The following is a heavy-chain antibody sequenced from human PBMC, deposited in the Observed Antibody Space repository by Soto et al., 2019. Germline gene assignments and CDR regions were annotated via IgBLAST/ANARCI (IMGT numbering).Heavy chain of an antibody. V-gene: IGHV3-21*01. Sequence: PGGSLRLSCAASGFSFSTYGMNWVRQAPGKGLECVSSISSSSNYIYYADSVKGRFTISRDNAKNSLYLQMNSLRAEDTAVYYCARDSSASYYYYYGMDVWGQGTTVTVSS. CDR1: GFSFSTYG. CDR3: ARDSSASYYYYYGMDV. CDR2: ISSSSNYI. D-gene: IGHD3-3*01. J-gene: IGHJ6*02.